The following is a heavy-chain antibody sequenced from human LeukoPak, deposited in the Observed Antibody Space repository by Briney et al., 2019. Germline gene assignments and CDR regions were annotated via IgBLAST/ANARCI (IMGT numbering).Heavy chain of an antibody. Sequence: GGSLRLSCAASGFTFSDYYMSWIRQAPGKGLEWVSYISSSGTTIYYADSVKGRFTISRDNAKNSLYLQMNSLRAEDTAVYYCARDLKTRYCSSTSCYVPFDYWGQGTLVTVSS. J-gene: IGHJ4*02. V-gene: IGHV3-11*04. D-gene: IGHD2-2*01. CDR1: GFTFSDYY. CDR2: ISSSGTTI. CDR3: ARDLKTRYCSSTSCYVPFDY.